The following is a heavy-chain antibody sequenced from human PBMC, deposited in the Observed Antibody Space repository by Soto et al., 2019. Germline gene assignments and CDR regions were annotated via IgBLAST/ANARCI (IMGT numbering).Heavy chain of an antibody. Sequence: ASLKASCKASGGTFSSYTISWVRQAPGQGLEWMGRIIPILGIANYAQKFQGRVTITADKSTSTAYMELSSLRSEDTAVYYCARSHGVYSSGVSRYFQHWGQGTLVTISS. J-gene: IGHJ1*01. CDR1: GGTFSSYT. CDR2: IIPILGIA. CDR3: ARSHGVYSSGVSRYFQH. V-gene: IGHV1-69*02. D-gene: IGHD6-19*01.